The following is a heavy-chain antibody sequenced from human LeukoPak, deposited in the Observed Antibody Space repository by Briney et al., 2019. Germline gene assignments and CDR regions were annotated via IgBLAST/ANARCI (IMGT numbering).Heavy chain of an antibody. V-gene: IGHV1-18*01. Sequence: ASVNVSCKASGYTFTSYGISWVRQAPGQGLEWMGWISAYNGNTNYAQKLQGRVTMTTDTSTSTAYMELRSLRSDDTAVYYCAGGKPHRGAGYFDYWGQGTLVTVSS. J-gene: IGHJ4*02. D-gene: IGHD3-10*01. CDR2: ISAYNGNT. CDR3: AGGKPHRGAGYFDY. CDR1: GYTFTSYG.